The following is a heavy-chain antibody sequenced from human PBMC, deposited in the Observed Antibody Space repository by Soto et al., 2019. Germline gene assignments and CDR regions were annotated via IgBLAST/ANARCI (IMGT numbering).Heavy chain of an antibody. J-gene: IGHJ5*02. V-gene: IGHV4-31*03. Sequence: KPSETLSLTCTVSGGSISSGGYYWSWIRQHPGKGLEWIGYIYYSGSTYYNPSLKSRVTISVDTSKNQFSLKLSSVTAADTAVYYCARDTVAARNWFDPWGQGTLVTVSS. CDR2: IYYSGST. CDR1: GGSISSGGYY. CDR3: ARDTVAARNWFDP. D-gene: IGHD6-6*01.